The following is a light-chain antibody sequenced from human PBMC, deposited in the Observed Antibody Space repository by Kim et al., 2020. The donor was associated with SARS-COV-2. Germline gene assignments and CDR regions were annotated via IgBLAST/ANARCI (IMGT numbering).Light chain of an antibody. CDR3: QQYYSYPYS. J-gene: IGKJ2*03. V-gene: IGKV1-8*01. CDR2: AAS. Sequence: SASVGDRVTITCRASQSISSYLNWYQQKPGKAPKLLIYAASTLQSGVPSRFSGSGSGTDFTLTISCLQSEDFATYYCQQYYSYPYSFGQGTKLEIK. CDR1: QSISSY.